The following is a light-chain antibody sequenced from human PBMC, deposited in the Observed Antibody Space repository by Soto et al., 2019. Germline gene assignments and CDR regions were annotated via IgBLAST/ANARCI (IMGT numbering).Light chain of an antibody. CDR3: SSYTSSSTLVV. V-gene: IGLV2-14*01. J-gene: IGLJ2*01. Sequence: QSALTQPASVSGSPGQSLTISCTGTSSDVGGYNYVSRYQQHPGKAPKLMIYDVSNRPAGVSNRFSGSKSGNTASLTISGLQAEDGADYYCSSYTSSSTLVVFGGGTKLTVL. CDR2: DVS. CDR1: SSDVGGYNY.